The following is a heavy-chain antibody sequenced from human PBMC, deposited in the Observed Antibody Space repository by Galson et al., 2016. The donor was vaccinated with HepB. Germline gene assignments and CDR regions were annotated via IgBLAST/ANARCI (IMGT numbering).Heavy chain of an antibody. CDR2: ISYDGSNK. CDR3: AKILYEQDY. Sequence: SLRLSCAASGFTFSSYSMHWVRQAPGKGLEWVAVISYDGSNKYYADSVKGRFTISRDNSKNTLYLQMNSPRVEDTAVYYCAKILYEQDYWGQGTLVTVSS. CDR1: GFTFSSYS. J-gene: IGHJ4*02. V-gene: IGHV3-30*18. D-gene: IGHD5/OR15-5a*01.